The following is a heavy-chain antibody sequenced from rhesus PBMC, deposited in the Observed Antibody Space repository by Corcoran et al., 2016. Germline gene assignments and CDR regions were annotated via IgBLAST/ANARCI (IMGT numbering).Heavy chain of an antibody. CDR2: IKKKAEGVTA. V-gene: IGHV3-16*01. Sequence: EVQLVESGGGLVQPGGSLRLSCAASGFTFSTYCMGLVRQAPGNGLDWFGRIKKKAEGVTAADVESVKGRFTNSRDDSKNTLYLQMNSLKTEDTAVYYCTYFDYWGQGVLVTVSS. J-gene: IGHJ4*01. CDR1: GFTFSTYC. CDR3: TYFDY.